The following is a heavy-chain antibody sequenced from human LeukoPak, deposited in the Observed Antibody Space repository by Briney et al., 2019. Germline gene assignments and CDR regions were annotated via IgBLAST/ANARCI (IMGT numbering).Heavy chain of an antibody. V-gene: IGHV1-2*06. CDR2: INPNSGGA. CDR3: ARDFCGGDCYSRSTYMDV. CDR1: GYTFTGYY. J-gene: IGHJ6*04. Sequence: ASVKVSCKASGYTFTGYYMHWVRQAPGQGLEWMGRINPNSGGANCAQKFQGRVTLTRATSISTAYMELSRLRSDDTAVYYCARDFCGGDCYSRSTYMDVWGKGTTVTVSS. D-gene: IGHD2-21*02.